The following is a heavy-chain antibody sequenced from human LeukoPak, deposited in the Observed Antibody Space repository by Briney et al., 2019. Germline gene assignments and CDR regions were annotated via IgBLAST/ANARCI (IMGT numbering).Heavy chain of an antibody. J-gene: IGHJ4*02. D-gene: IGHD1-26*01. Sequence: PSETLSLTCTVSGGSISSSSYYWGWIRQPPGKGLEWIGSIYYSGSTYYNPSLKSRVTISVDTSKNQFSLKLSSVTAADTAVYYCARRVWSVGATTKGLFDYWGQGTLVTVSS. CDR1: GGSISSSSYY. CDR3: ARRVWSVGATTKGLFDY. CDR2: IYYSGST. V-gene: IGHV4-39*01.